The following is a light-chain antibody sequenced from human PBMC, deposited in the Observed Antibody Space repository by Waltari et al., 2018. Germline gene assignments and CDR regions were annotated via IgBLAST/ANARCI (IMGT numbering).Light chain of an antibody. Sequence: QSALTQPASVSGSPGQSVTIFCAGTSIDVGGYISVSWYQEHPGQAPRVIIYDVSDRPSGVSDRFSGSKSGNTASLTISGLQAEDEADYYCSSQSSNDVVLFGGGTKLTVL. CDR3: SSQSSNDVVL. V-gene: IGLV2-14*01. CDR1: SIDVGGYIS. J-gene: IGLJ2*01. CDR2: DVS.